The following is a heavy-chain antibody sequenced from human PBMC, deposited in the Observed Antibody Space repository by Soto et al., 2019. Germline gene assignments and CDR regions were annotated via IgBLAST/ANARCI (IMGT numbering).Heavy chain of an antibody. D-gene: IGHD3-22*01. CDR3: AHIPIVVVCTRGSAWSGP. V-gene: IGHV2-5*02. CDR2: IYCEDDK. Sequence: QITLRESGPTLVKPTQTLTLTCTFSGFSLSSSGVGVGWIGQPPGKALEWLACIYCEDDKRYSPSLKSRLTITNDTSQDQVVHTMNNIHPVDTPTNYCAHIPIVVVCTRGSAWSGPWGQGTLVTVSS. J-gene: IGHJ5*02. CDR1: GFSLSSSGVG.